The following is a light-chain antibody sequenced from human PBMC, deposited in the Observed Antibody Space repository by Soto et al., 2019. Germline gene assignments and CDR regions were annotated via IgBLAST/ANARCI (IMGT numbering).Light chain of an antibody. CDR3: QQYNNWPPIT. Sequence: EIVMTRSPATLSMSPGERATLSCRASQSVSSNLAWYQQKPGQAPRLLIYDTSTRATGISDRFSGSGSGTEFTLTISSLQSEDFAVYYCQQYNNWPPITFGQGTRLEIK. CDR1: QSVSSN. CDR2: DTS. V-gene: IGKV3-15*01. J-gene: IGKJ5*01.